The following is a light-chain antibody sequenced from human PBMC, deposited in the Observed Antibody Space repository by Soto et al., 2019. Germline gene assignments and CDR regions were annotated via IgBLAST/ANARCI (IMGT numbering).Light chain of an antibody. J-gene: IGLJ1*01. CDR3: SSFTTSTTYV. V-gene: IGLV2-14*01. CDR2: DVT. Sequence: QSALTQPASMSGSPGQSITISCTGTSSDVGAYNYVSWYQQNPGKAPKLMIYDVTNRPSGVSNRFSGSKSGNTASLTISGLQAEDEADYYCSSFTTSTTYVFGTGTKLTVL. CDR1: SSDVGAYNY.